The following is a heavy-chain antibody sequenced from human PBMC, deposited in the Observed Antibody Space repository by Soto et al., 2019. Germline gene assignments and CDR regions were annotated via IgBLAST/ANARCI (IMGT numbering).Heavy chain of an antibody. CDR1: GGTFSSYA. J-gene: IGHJ4*02. D-gene: IGHD3-9*01. CDR3: ASHPERKRSHYDILTGYYY. CDR2: IIPIFGTA. V-gene: IGHV1-69*12. Sequence: QVQLVQSGAEVKKPGSSVKVSCKASGGTFSSYAISWVRQAPGQGLEWMGGIIPIFGTANYAQKFQGRVTITGDESTSTAYMERSCLRSEYTAVYYWASHPERKRSHYDILTGYYYWGQGTLVTVSS.